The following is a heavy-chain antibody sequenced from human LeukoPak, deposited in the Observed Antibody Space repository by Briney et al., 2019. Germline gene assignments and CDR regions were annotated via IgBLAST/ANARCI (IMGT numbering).Heavy chain of an antibody. CDR2: IYYSGST. CDR3: ATIPRTYYYDSSG. CDR1: GGSISSGGYC. V-gene: IGHV4-31*03. D-gene: IGHD3-22*01. J-gene: IGHJ4*02. Sequence: PSQTLSLTCTVSGGSISSGGYCWSWIRQHPGKGLEWNGYIYYSGSTYYNPSLKSRVTTSVDTSRNQFSLKLSSVTAADTAVYYCATIPRTYYYDSSGWGQGTLVTVSS.